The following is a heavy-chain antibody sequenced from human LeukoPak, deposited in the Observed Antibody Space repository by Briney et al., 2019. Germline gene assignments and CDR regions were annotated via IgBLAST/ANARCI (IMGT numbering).Heavy chain of an antibody. CDR1: GHTFTGYF. CDR2: IDPNSGGT. Sequence: ASVKVSCKASGHTFTGYFIHWVRQAPGQGLEWMGWIDPNSGGTNYAQRFRGRVTMTRDTSSTTAYMDLSSLTSADTAVYYCVTENRWEGATGHFDFWGQGTLVTVSS. J-gene: IGHJ4*02. V-gene: IGHV1-2*02. CDR3: VTENRWEGATGHFDF. D-gene: IGHD1-26*01.